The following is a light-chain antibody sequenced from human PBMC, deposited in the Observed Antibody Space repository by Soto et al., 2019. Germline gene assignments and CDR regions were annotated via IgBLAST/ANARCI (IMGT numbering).Light chain of an antibody. CDR2: VNS. Sequence: QSVLTQPASVSGSPGQSITISCTGTSSDVGDYKYVSWYQQHPDKAPKLIIFVNSNRPSGISNRFSASKSGNTASLTISGLQAEDEADYYCSSYTSSDTPYGFGRGTKLTVL. J-gene: IGLJ2*01. CDR3: SSYTSSDTPYG. V-gene: IGLV2-14*01. CDR1: SSDVGDYKY.